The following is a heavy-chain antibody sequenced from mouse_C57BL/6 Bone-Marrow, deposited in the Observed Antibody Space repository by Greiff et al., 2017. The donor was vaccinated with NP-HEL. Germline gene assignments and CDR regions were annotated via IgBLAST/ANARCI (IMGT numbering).Heavy chain of an antibody. CDR2: SRNKANDYTT. Sequence: EVQGVESGGGLVQSGRSLRLSCATSGFTFSDFYMEWVRQAPGKGLEWIAASRNKANDYTTEYSASVKGRFIVSRDTSQSILYLQMNALRAEDTAIYYCARDAEDGYYYAMDDWGQGTSVTVAS. D-gene: IGHD2-3*01. CDR3: ARDAEDGYYYAMDD. CDR1: GFTFSDFY. J-gene: IGHJ4*01. V-gene: IGHV7-1*01.